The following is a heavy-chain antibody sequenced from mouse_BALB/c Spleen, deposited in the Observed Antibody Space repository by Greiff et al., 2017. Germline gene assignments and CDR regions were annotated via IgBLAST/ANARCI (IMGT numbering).Heavy chain of an antibody. CDR3: AYGYRVDY. Sequence: VQLQQSGAELVKPGASVKLSCTASGFNIKDTYMHWVKQRPEQGLEWIGRIDPANGNTKYDPKFQGKATITADTYSNTAYLQLSSLTSEDTADYYCAYGYRVDYWGQGTSVTGSS. V-gene: IGHV14-3*02. CDR2: IDPANGNT. CDR1: GFNIKDTY. J-gene: IGHJ4*01. D-gene: IGHD2-2*01.